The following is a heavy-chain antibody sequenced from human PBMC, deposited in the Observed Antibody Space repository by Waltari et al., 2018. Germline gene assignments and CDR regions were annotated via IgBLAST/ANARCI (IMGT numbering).Heavy chain of an antibody. Sequence: QVQLQESGPGLVKPSETLSLTCTVSGYPISSGYYWGCIRQPPGKGLDWLGSIYHRGSTYYNPSLKSRVTISVDKSKNQFSLKLSSVTAADTAVYYCARDAHTYDFWSGYSWTAKGNNWFDPWGQGTLVTVSS. D-gene: IGHD3-3*01. V-gene: IGHV4-38-2*02. CDR2: IYHRGST. CDR3: ARDAHTYDFWSGYSWTAKGNNWFDP. CDR1: GYPISSGYY. J-gene: IGHJ5*02.